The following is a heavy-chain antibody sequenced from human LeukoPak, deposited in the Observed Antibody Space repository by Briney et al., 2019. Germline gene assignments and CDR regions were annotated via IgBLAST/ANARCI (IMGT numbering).Heavy chain of an antibody. CDR3: ARGDSSSWYFDY. J-gene: IGHJ4*02. Sequence: GASVKVSCKAFGYSFTSFGINWVRQAPGQGLEWMGWMNPNSGNTGYAQKFQGRVTMTRNTSISTAYMELSSLRSEDTAVYYCARGDSSSWYFDYWGQGTLVTVSS. D-gene: IGHD6-13*01. V-gene: IGHV1-8*02. CDR1: GYSFTSFG. CDR2: MNPNSGNT.